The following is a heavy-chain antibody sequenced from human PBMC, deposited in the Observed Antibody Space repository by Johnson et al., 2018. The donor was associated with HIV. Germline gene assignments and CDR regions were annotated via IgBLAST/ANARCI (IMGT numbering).Heavy chain of an antibody. CDR2: INWNGGRT. CDR3: ARVLTWVDSSGFFGAFEI. CDR1: GFTFDDYG. J-gene: IGHJ3*02. Sequence: VQLVESGGGVVRPGGSLRLSCAASGFTFDDYGLSWVRQVPGKGLEWVSGINWNGGRTGSADSVRGRFTISTNNSKNSLYLQMNSLRAEDTALYYCARVLTWVDSSGFFGAFEIWGQGTVVTVSS. D-gene: IGHD6-19*01. V-gene: IGHV3-20*04.